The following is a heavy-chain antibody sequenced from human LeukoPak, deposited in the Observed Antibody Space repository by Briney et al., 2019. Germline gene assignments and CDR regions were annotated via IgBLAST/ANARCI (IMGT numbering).Heavy chain of an antibody. V-gene: IGHV3-7*01. CDR3: ARVFDYDSSGYYYDPHFDY. CDR2: IKQDGSEK. CDR1: GFTFSSYW. D-gene: IGHD3-22*01. Sequence: GGSLRLSCAASGFTFSSYWMSWVRQAPGKGLEWVANIKQDGSEKYYVDSVKGRFTISRDNAKHSLYLQMNSLRAEDTAVYYCARVFDYDSSGYYYDPHFDYWGQGTLVTVSS. J-gene: IGHJ4*02.